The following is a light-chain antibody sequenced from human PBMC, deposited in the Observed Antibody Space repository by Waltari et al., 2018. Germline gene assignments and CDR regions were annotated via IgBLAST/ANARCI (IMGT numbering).Light chain of an antibody. J-gene: IGLJ1*01. Sequence: QPVLTQPPSASGTPGQRVTLSCSGRSSNIGRNTVNWYQQLPGTAPKLLIYSNNQRPSGVPDRFSGSKSDTSASLAISGLQSEDEADYYCAAWDDSLNGYVFGTGTKVTVL. CDR2: SNN. CDR1: SSNIGRNT. CDR3: AAWDDSLNGYV. V-gene: IGLV1-44*01.